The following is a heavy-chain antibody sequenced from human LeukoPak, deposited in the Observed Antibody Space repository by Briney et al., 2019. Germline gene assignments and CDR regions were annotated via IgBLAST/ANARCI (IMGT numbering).Heavy chain of an antibody. CDR1: GFTFSSYA. CDR2: ISGTGGTT. Sequence: GGSLRLSCAATGFTFSSYAMSWVRQAPGKGLEWVSTISGTGGTTYYADSVKGRFTISRDNSKNTLYLQMNSLRVEDTAVYYCAKESPQFDYWGQGTLVTVSS. J-gene: IGHJ4*02. V-gene: IGHV3-23*01. CDR3: AKESPQFDY.